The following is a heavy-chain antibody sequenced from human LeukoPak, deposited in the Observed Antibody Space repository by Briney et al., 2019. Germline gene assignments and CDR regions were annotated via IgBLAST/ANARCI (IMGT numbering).Heavy chain of an antibody. Sequence: GGSLRLSCAASGFTFSSYAMHWVRQAPGKGLEWVAVISYDGSNKYYADSLKGRFTISRDNSKNTLYLQMNSLRADDTAVYYCARDSGFSGTQRGEYWGQGTLVTVSS. CDR1: GFTFSSYA. D-gene: IGHD3/OR15-3a*01. CDR3: ARDSGFSGTQRGEY. CDR2: ISYDGSNK. J-gene: IGHJ4*02. V-gene: IGHV3-30*04.